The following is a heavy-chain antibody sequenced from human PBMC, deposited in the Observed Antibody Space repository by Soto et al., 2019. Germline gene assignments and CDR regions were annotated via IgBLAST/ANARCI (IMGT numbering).Heavy chain of an antibody. CDR3: AKGRAAAGKASFDY. J-gene: IGHJ4*02. V-gene: IGHV3-23*01. D-gene: IGHD6-13*01. CDR1: GFTFSSYA. CDR2: ISGSGGST. Sequence: GESLKISCAASGFTFSSYAMSWVRQAPGKGLEWVSAISGSGGSTYYADSVKGRFTISRDNSKNTLYLQMNSLRAEDTAVYYCAKGRAAAGKASFDYWGQGTLVTVSS.